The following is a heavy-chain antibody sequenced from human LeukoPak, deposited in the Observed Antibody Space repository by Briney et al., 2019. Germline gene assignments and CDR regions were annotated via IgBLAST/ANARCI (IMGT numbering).Heavy chain of an antibody. V-gene: IGHV3-66*01. Sequence: GGSLRLSCAASGFTVSSNYMSWVRQAPGKGLEWVSVIHSGDYTYYADSVKGRFTISRDNAKNTLYLQMNSLRAEDTAVYYCARDVAPLDWLDVWGQGTTVTVS. D-gene: IGHD3-9*01. CDR3: ARDVAPLDWLDV. J-gene: IGHJ6*02. CDR2: IHSGDYT. CDR1: GFTVSSNY.